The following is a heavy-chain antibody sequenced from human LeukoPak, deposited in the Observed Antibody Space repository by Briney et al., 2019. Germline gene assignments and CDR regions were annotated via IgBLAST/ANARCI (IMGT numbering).Heavy chain of an antibody. J-gene: IGHJ5*02. D-gene: IGHD2-15*01. V-gene: IGHV3-30*18. CDR3: AKDRAFCSGGSCRSSPNWFDP. CDR2: ISYDGSNK. Sequence: GGSLRLSCAASGFTFSSYGMHWVRQAPGKGLEWVAVISYDGSNKYYADSVKGRFTISRDNSKNTLYLQMNSLRAEDTAVYYCAKDRAFCSGGSCRSSPNWFDPWGQGTLVTVSS. CDR1: GFTFSSYG.